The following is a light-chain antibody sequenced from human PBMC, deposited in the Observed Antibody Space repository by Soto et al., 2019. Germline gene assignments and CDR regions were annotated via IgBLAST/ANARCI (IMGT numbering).Light chain of an antibody. Sequence: DIQMTQSPSTLFASLGDRATITCRASQSISSWLAWYQQKPGKAPKLLIYDASSLESGVPSRFSGSGSGTEFTLTISSLQPDDFATYYCQQYNSYPWTFGQGTKVDIK. CDR3: QQYNSYPWT. J-gene: IGKJ1*01. CDR2: DAS. CDR1: QSISSW. V-gene: IGKV1-5*01.